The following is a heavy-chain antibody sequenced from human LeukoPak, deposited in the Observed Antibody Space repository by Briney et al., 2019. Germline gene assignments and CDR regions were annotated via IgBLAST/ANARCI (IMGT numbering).Heavy chain of an antibody. CDR3: ARRRLAWGVDY. D-gene: IGHD3-16*01. Sequence: SETLSLTCAVYGGSFSGYYWSWIRQPPGKGLEWIGEINHSGSTNYNPSLKSRVTISVDTSKNQFSLKLSSVTAADTAVYYCARRRLAWGVDYWGQGTLVTVSS. V-gene: IGHV4-34*01. CDR2: INHSGST. CDR1: GGSFSGYY. J-gene: IGHJ4*02.